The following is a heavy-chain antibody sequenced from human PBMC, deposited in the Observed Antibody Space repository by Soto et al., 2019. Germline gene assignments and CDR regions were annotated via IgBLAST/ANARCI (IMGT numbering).Heavy chain of an antibody. D-gene: IGHD6-19*01. J-gene: IGHJ4*02. CDR3: AREAGTHNFDY. Sequence: PSETMSLTCTVSGDSVNSYYWSWIRQPPGKGLEWIGEINHSGSTNYNPSLKSRVTISVDTSKNQFSLKLSSVTAADTAVYYCAREAGTHNFDYWGQGTLVTVSS. CDR2: INHSGST. V-gene: IGHV4-34*01. CDR1: GDSVNSYY.